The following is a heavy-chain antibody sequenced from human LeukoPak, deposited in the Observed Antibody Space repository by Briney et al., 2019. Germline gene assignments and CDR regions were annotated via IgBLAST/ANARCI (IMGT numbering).Heavy chain of an antibody. V-gene: IGHV4-4*07. Sequence: SETLSLTCTVSGGSISSYYWSWIRQPAGKGLEWIGRIYTSGSTNYNPSLKSRVTMSVDTSKNHFSLMLSSVTAADTAVYYCAELPFYYYGMDVWGPGTTVTVSS. J-gene: IGHJ6*02. CDR3: AELPFYYYGMDV. D-gene: IGHD1-26*01. CDR1: GGSISSYY. CDR2: IYTSGST.